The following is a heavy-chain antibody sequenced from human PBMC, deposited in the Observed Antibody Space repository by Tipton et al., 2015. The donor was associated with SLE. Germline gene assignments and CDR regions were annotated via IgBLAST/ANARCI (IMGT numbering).Heavy chain of an antibody. CDR3: ARVRGRGYFQH. CDR2: IYYSGST. Sequence: LRLSCTVSRGSISSYYWSWIRQPPGKGLEWIGYIYYSGSTNYNPSLKSRVTISVDTSKNQFSLKLSSVTAADTAVYYCARVRGRGYFQHWGQGTLVTVSS. D-gene: IGHD3-10*01. J-gene: IGHJ1*01. CDR1: RGSISSYY. V-gene: IGHV4-59*01.